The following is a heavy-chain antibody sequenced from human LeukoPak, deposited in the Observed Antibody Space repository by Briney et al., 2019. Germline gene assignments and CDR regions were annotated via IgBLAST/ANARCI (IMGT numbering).Heavy chain of an antibody. CDR1: GGPISSYY. J-gene: IGHJ4*02. V-gene: IGHV4-59*07. CDR3: ARAPFYDSSGYYYGGSYFDY. CDR2: IYYNGST. D-gene: IGHD3-22*01. Sequence: SDTLSLTCTVSGGPISSYYWSWIRQPPAKAREWNGYIYYNGSTNYNPSLKSRVTKSVDTPKNQFSPKLSSVTAADTAVYYCARAPFYDSSGYYYGGSYFDYWGQGTLVTVSS.